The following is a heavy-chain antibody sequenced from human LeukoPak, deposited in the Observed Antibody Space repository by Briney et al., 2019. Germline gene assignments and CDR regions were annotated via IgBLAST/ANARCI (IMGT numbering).Heavy chain of an antibody. V-gene: IGHV3-48*03. CDR1: GFTFSSYE. CDR3: ARERVNWFDP. CDR2: ISSSGSII. J-gene: IGHJ5*02. Sequence: GGSLRLSCAASGFTFSSYEMNWVRQAPGKGLEWVSHISSSGSIIYHADSVKGRFTISRDNAKNSLYLQMNSLRAEDTAVYYCARERVNWFDPWGQGTLVTVSS.